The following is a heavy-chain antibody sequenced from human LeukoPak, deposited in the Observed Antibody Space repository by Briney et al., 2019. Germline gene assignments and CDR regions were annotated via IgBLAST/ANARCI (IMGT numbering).Heavy chain of an antibody. CDR2: ISAYNGNT. J-gene: IGHJ4*02. D-gene: IGHD3-10*01. Sequence: GASVKVSCKASGYTFTAQYMHWVRQAPGQGLEWMGWISAYNGNTNYAQKLQGRVTMTTDTSTSTAYMELRSLRSDDTAVYYCARLELGGYYFDYWGQGTLVTVSS. V-gene: IGHV1-18*01. CDR3: ARLELGGYYFDY. CDR1: GYTFTAQY.